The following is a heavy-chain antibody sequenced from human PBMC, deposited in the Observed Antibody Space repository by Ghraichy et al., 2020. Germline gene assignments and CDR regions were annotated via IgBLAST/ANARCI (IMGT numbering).Heavy chain of an antibody. V-gene: IGHV4-34*01. Sequence: SQTLSLTCAVYGGPINGYYWSWLRQSPGKGLEWIGEMNHFGTTKDSPSLKSRVTLSIDTSKNQFSLNLTSVPAADTAVYYCARGGLRRFLEVSVPTRKYGLDIWGQGNTVTV. J-gene: IGHJ6*02. D-gene: IGHD3-3*01. CDR1: GGPINGYY. CDR2: MNHFGTT. CDR3: ARGGLRRFLEVSVPTRKYGLDI.